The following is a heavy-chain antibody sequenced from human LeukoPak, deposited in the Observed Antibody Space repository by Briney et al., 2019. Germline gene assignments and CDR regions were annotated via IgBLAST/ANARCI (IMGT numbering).Heavy chain of an antibody. CDR1: GYTFTSYA. D-gene: IGHD3/OR15-3a*01. V-gene: IGHV1-3*01. Sequence: ASVKVFCKASGYTFTSYAMHWVRQAPGQRLEWMGWINAGNDNTKYSQKFQGRVTITRDTSASTAYMELSSLRSEDTAVYYCARDLDGFWFDPWGQGTLVTVSS. J-gene: IGHJ5*02. CDR3: ARDLDGFWFDP. CDR2: INAGNDNT.